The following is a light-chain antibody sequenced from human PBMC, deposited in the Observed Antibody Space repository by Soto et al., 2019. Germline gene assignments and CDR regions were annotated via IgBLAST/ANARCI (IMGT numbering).Light chain of an antibody. CDR3: SSYAGSSTYV. V-gene: IGLV2-14*01. Sequence: QSALTQPASVSGSPGQSITISCSGTSNDIGGYNYVSWYQHHPGKAPKLMIFEVTNRPSGVSNRFSGSKSGNTASLTISGLQTEDEADYYCSSYAGSSTYVFGTGTQLTVL. CDR2: EVT. J-gene: IGLJ1*01. CDR1: SNDIGGYNY.